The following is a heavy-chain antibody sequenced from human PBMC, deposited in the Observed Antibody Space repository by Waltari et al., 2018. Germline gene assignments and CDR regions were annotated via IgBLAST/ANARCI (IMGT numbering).Heavy chain of an antibody. CDR1: GGPCSGNV. J-gene: IGHJ4*02. Sequence: QVQLVQSGAEVKKPGSSVKVSCKASGGPCSGNVISWVRQAPGQGLEWMGGLTPIFGTTNYAQKFQGRVTITADESTSTAYMELSSLRSDDSAVYYCARLRGYPSTAVFDFWGQGTLVSVSS. CDR3: ARLRGYPSTAVFDF. V-gene: IGHV1-69*01. CDR2: LTPIFGTT. D-gene: IGHD2-21*02.